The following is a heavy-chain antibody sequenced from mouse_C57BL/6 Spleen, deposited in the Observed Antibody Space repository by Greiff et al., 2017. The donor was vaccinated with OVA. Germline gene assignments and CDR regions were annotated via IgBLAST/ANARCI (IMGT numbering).Heavy chain of an antibody. V-gene: IGHV5-17*01. CDR2: ISSGSSTI. D-gene: IGHD1-1*01. J-gene: IGHJ1*03. CDR1: GFTFSDYG. CDR3: ASFITTVVDWYFDV. Sequence: EVQLVESGGGLVKPGGSLKLSCAASGFTFSDYGMHWVRQAPEKGLEWVAYISSGSSTIYYADTVKGRFTISRDNAKNTLFLQMTSLRSEDTAMYYCASFITTVVDWYFDVWGTGTTVTVSS.